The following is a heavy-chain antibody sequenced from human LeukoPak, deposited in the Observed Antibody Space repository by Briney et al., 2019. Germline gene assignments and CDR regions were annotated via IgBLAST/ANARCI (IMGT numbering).Heavy chain of an antibody. CDR2: ISGSGDNT. D-gene: IGHD3-9*01. CDR1: GFTFSSYE. V-gene: IGHV3-23*01. CDR3: AKGSGYDTDFDY. J-gene: IGHJ4*02. Sequence: GGSLRLSCAASGFTFSSYEMSWVRQAPGKGLEWVSGISGSGDNTYYADSVKGRFTISRDNSKNTLHLQMNSLRAEDTAVYYCAKGSGYDTDFDYWGQGTLATVSS.